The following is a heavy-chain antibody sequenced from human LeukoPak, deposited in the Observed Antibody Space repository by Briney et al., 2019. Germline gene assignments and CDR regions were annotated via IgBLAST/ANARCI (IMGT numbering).Heavy chain of an antibody. CDR2: IKQDGTET. J-gene: IGHJ4*02. CDR1: GFTFSGYW. Sequence: PGGSLRLSCAASGFTFSGYWMSWVRQAPGKGLEWVANIKQDGTETYYVDSVKGRFTIFRDNAKNSLYLQMNSLRAEDTAVYYCARERIFSYWGQGTLVTVSS. V-gene: IGHV3-7*01. CDR3: ARERIFSY.